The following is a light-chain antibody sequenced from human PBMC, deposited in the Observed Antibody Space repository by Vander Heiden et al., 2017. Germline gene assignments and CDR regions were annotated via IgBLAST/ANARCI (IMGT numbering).Light chain of an antibody. V-gene: IGKV1-5*03. CDR2: TAS. J-gene: IGKJ5*01. CDR1: QSISNR. CDR3: QQCNSYPIT. Sequence: IQMTQSPATLSASVGDRVPITCRASQSISNRLAWYQQQQGKAPNRLINTASNLESGVPSRFSSSGSGTEFILTISSLQPDDFATYYCQQCNSYPITFGQGTRLEIK.